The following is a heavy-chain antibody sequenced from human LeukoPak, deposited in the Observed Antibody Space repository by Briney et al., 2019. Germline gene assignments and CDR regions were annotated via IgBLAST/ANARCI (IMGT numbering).Heavy chain of an antibody. V-gene: IGHV4-31*03. CDR1: GGSLSSGGYY. CDR3: ARDNPSMVRGVIIQNYYMDV. D-gene: IGHD3-10*01. Sequence: PSQTLSLTCTVSGGSLSSGGYYWSWIRQHPGKGLEWIGYIYYSGSTYYNPSLKSRVTISVDTSKNQFSLKLSSVTAADTAVYYCARDNPSMVRGVIIQNYYMDVWGKGTTVTVSS. CDR2: IYYSGST. J-gene: IGHJ6*03.